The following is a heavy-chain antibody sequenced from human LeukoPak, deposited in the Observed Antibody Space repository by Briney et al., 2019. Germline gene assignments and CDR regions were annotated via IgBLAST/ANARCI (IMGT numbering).Heavy chain of an antibody. J-gene: IGHJ4*02. D-gene: IGHD1-26*01. V-gene: IGHV4-59*01. Sequence: SETLSLTCTVSGGSISSYYWSWIRQPPGKGLEWIGYIYYSGSTNYTPSPKSRVTISVDTSKNQFSLKLSSVTAADTAVYYCARFVNSGSLIGLDYWGQGTPVTVSS. CDR2: IYYSGST. CDR1: GGSISSYY. CDR3: ARFVNSGSLIGLDY.